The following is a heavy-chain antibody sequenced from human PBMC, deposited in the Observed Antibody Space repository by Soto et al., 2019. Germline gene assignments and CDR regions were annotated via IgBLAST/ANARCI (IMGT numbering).Heavy chain of an antibody. V-gene: IGHV4-31*03. CDR2: IYYSGST. CDR1: GGSISSGGYY. D-gene: IGHD2-15*01. J-gene: IGHJ4*02. Sequence: QVQLQESGPGLVKPSQTLSLTCTVSGGSISSGGYYWSWIRQHPGKGLEWIGYIYYSGSTYYNPSLKSRVTISVDTSKNQFSLKVSSVTAADTAVYYCARGDCSGGSCYNFDYWGQGTLVTVSS. CDR3: ARGDCSGGSCYNFDY.